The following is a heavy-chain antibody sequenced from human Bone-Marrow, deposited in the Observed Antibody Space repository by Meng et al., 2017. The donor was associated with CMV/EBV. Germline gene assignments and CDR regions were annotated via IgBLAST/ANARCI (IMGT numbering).Heavy chain of an antibody. D-gene: IGHD6-13*01. CDR2: MNPKSGNT. CDR3: ARVSRCSSWTTNWYDP. V-gene: IGHV1-8*01. CDR1: GYTFTNYD. Sequence: ASVKVSCKASGYTFTNYDINWVRQATGQGLEWMGWMNPKSGNTGYTQNFQGRVTMTTDTSTSTAYMELRSLRSDDTAVYYCARVSRCSSWTTNWYDPWGQRTLVTVSS. J-gene: IGHJ5*02.